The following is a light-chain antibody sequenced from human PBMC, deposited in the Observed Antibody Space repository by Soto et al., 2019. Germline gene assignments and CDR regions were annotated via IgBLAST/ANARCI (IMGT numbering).Light chain of an antibody. V-gene: IGKV3-20*01. CDR1: QSVSSTY. Sequence: EIVLTQSPGTLSLSPGERATLSCRASQSVSSTYLAWYQQKPGQAPRLLIYGTSSRATGIPDRSSGSGSGTDFTLTISRLEPEDFAVYYCQQSDTVGQGTRLESK. J-gene: IGKJ5*01. CDR3: QQSDT. CDR2: GTS.